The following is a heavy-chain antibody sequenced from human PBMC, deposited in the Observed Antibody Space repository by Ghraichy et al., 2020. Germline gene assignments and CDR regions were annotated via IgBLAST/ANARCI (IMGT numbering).Heavy chain of an antibody. CDR1: GANVSAHY. CDR3: ARLITISGPWHYALDA. D-gene: IGHD3-3*01. CDR2: INPNSGGT. V-gene: IGHV1-2*02. J-gene: IGHJ6*02. Sequence: ASVKVSCKASGANVSAHYIHWIRLSPGQGLEWMGRINPNSGGTNYTQKFQGRVTMTRDTSISTAYMELSRLRSDDAAVYFCARLITISGPWHYALDAWGQGTTVTVSS.